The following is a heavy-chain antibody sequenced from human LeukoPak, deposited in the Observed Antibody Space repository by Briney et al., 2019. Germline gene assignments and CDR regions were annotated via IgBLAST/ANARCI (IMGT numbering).Heavy chain of an antibody. CDR1: GGSISSYY. Sequence: SETLSLTCTVSGGSISSYYWSWIRQPPGKGLEWIGYIYYSGSTNYNPSLKSRVTISVDTSKNQFSLKLSSVTAADTAVYYCAREDYYDRSGYYRFDIWGQGTMVTVSS. CDR3: AREDYYDRSGYYRFDI. D-gene: IGHD3-22*01. CDR2: IYYSGST. V-gene: IGHV4-59*01. J-gene: IGHJ3*02.